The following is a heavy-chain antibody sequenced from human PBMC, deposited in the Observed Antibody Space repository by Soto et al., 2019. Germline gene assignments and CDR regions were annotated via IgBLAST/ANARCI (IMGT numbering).Heavy chain of an antibody. Sequence: QVQLVQSGAEVTRPGASVKVSCKASGYIFTNYGISWVRQAPGQGLEWMGWISGYNGNTNYAQKFQGRVTMTTDTSTTTAYMELGSLQSDDRAVFYCARGRYSSGGLDVWGQGTTVTVSS. D-gene: IGHD3-9*01. J-gene: IGHJ6*02. CDR1: GYIFTNYG. CDR2: ISGYNGNT. V-gene: IGHV1-18*01. CDR3: ARGRYSSGGLDV.